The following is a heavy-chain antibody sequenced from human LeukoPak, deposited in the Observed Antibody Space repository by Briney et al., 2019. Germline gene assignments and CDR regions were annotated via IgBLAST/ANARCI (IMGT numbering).Heavy chain of an antibody. V-gene: IGHV4-39*07. CDR3: ARELELRY. CDR2: LYYSGKT. CDR1: GDSISLSFYY. D-gene: IGHD1-7*01. J-gene: IGHJ4*02. Sequence: SETLSLTCSVSGDSISLSFYYWGWIRQPPGKALEWIGTLYYSGKTYYNPSLKSRVTISIDTSKNQFSLKLSSVTAADTAVYYCARELELRYWGQGTLVTVSS.